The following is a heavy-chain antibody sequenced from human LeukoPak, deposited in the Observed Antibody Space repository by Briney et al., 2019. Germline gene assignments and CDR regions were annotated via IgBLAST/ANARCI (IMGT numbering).Heavy chain of an antibody. CDR1: GFTFSSYA. CDR2: ISGSGGST. CDR3: AKGPKQQLVGSRGHFFDY. Sequence: GGSLRLSCAASGFTFSSYAMSWVRQAPGKGLEWVSAISGSGGSTYYADSVKGRFTISRDNSKNTLYLQMNSLRAEDTAVYYCAKGPKQQLVGSRGHFFDYWGQGTLVTVSS. D-gene: IGHD6-13*01. J-gene: IGHJ4*02. V-gene: IGHV3-23*01.